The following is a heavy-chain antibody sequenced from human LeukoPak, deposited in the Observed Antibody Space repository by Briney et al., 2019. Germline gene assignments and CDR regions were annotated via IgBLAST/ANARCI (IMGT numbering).Heavy chain of an antibody. Sequence: SETLSLTCTVSGGSISSGSYYWSWIRQPAGKGLEWIGRIYTSGSTNYNPSRKSRVTISVDTSKNQFSPKLSSVTAADTAVYYCARERHGYCSSTSCYERVDYYYMDVWGKGTTVTVSS. CDR1: GGSISSGSYY. J-gene: IGHJ6*03. CDR3: ARERHGYCSSTSCYERVDYYYMDV. CDR2: IYTSGST. D-gene: IGHD2-2*01. V-gene: IGHV4-61*02.